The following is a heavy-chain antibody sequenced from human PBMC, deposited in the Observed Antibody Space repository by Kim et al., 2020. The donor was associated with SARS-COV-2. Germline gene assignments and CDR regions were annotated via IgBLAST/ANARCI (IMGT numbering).Heavy chain of an antibody. Sequence: GGSLRLSCAASGFTFSSYSMNWVRQAPGKGLEWVSYISSSSTIYYADSVKGRFTISRDNAKNSLYLQMNSLRAEDTAVYYCARDGYSSSWYLPPSYNWFDPWGQGTLVTVSS. CDR1: GFTFSSYS. CDR3: ARDGYSSSWYLPPSYNWFDP. D-gene: IGHD6-13*01. J-gene: IGHJ5*02. V-gene: IGHV3-48*04. CDR2: ISSSSTI.